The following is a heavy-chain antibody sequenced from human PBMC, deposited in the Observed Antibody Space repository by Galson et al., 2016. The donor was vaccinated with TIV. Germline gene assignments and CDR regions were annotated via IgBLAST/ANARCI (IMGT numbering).Heavy chain of an antibody. CDR3: IREGSTVTMHHYFGMDV. J-gene: IGHJ6*02. V-gene: IGHV4-38-2*02. CDR2: IYESGTT. D-gene: IGHD4-17*01. Sequence: TLSLTCAVSGYSIKSGYFWGWIRQPPGKGLQWIGSIYESGTTYSNPSLKSRLTMSVDTSKNPFSLKLSSVTAADTAVYYCIREGSTVTMHHYFGMDVWGQGTSVSGSS. CDR1: GYSIKSGYF.